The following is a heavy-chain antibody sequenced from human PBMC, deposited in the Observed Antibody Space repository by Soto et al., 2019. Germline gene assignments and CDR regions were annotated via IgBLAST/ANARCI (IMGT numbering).Heavy chain of an antibody. CDR3: ARDHGYSSSGGMDV. V-gene: IGHV1-58*01. J-gene: IGHJ6*02. Sequence: GASVKVSCKASGFTFTSSAVQWARQARGQRLEWIGWIVVGSGNTNYAQKFQERVTITRDMSTSTAYMELSSLRAEDTAVYYCARDHGYSSSGGMDVWGQGTTVTVSS. CDR2: IVVGSGNT. CDR1: GFTFTSSA. D-gene: IGHD6-6*01.